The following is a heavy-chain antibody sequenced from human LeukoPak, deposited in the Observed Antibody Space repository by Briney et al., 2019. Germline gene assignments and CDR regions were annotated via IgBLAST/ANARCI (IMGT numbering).Heavy chain of an antibody. CDR3: ARVGVGATIDY. D-gene: IGHD1-26*01. CDR1: GGSISSSSYY. V-gene: IGHV4-39*07. Sequence: SETLSLTCTVSGGSISSSSYYWGWIRQPPGKGLEWIGSIYYSGSTYYNPSLKSRVTISVDTSKNQFSLKLSSVTAADTAVYYCARVGVGATIDYWGQGTLVTVSS. J-gene: IGHJ4*02. CDR2: IYYSGST.